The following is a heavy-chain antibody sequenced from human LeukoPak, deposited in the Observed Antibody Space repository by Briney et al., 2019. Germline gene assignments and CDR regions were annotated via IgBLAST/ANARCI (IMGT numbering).Heavy chain of an antibody. J-gene: IGHJ5*02. V-gene: IGHV4-39*01. CDR3: ARAHRSSTAESNWFDP. D-gene: IGHD6-13*01. CDR1: GGSISSGTYY. CDR2: IYYSGST. Sequence: PSETLSLTCTVSGGSISSGTYYWGWIRQPPGKGLEWIGSIYYSGSTYYNPSLKSRVTIFRDTSKNQFSLNLNSVTAADTAVYYCARAHRSSTAESNWFDPWGQGTLVTVSS.